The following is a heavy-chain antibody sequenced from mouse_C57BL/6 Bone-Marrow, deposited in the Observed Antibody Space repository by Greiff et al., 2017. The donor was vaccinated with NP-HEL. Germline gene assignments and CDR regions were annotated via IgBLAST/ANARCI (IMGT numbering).Heavy chain of an antibody. CDR1: GYTFTSYW. V-gene: IGHV1-5*01. CDR3: TRDSSGYVRFAY. D-gene: IGHD3-2*02. J-gene: IGHJ3*01. Sequence: VQLQQSGTVLARPGASVKMSCKTSGYTFTSYWMHWVQQRPGQGLEWIGAIYPGNSDTSYNQKFKGKAKLTAVTSASTAYMELSSLTNEDSAVYYCTRDSSGYVRFAYWGQGTLVTVSA. CDR2: IYPGNSDT.